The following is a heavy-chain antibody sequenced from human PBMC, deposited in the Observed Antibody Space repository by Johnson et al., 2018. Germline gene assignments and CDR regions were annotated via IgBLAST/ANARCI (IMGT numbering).Heavy chain of an antibody. J-gene: IGHJ6*04. CDR3: ARAIAAASLTSQGG. CDR1: GFTFSTYA. D-gene: IGHD6-13*01. CDR2: ISYVGRKK. V-gene: IGHV3-30*04. Sequence: VQLVQSGGGVVQPGRSLRLSCAASGFTFSTYAMHWVRQAPGKGLEWVAVISYVGRKKYYADSVKGRFTISRDNSKNTLFLQMNSLRAEDTAEYYCARAIAAASLTSQGGWGKGTTVTVSS.